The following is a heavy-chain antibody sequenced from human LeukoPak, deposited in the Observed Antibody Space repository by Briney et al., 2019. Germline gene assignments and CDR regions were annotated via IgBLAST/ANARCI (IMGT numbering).Heavy chain of an antibody. D-gene: IGHD4-17*01. Sequence: GGSLRLSCAASGFTFSSYAMSWVRQAPGKGLEWVSAISGSGGSTYYADSVKGRFTISRDNSKNTLYLQMNSLRAEDTAVYYRAKTYGDYRRGAWYFDLWGRGTLVTVSS. J-gene: IGHJ2*01. CDR2: ISGSGGST. V-gene: IGHV3-23*01. CDR3: AKTYGDYRRGAWYFDL. CDR1: GFTFSSYA.